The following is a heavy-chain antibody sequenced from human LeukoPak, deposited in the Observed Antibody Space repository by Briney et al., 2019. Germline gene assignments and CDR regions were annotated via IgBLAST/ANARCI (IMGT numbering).Heavy chain of an antibody. CDR3: ARASVSSGYSVY. Sequence: GASVKVSCKASGYSFTSYGISWVREAPGQGLEWMGWISAYNGNTNYAQKLQGRVTMTTDRSTSTAYMELRSLRSDDTAVYYCARASVSSGYSVYWGQGTLVTVSS. CDR2: ISAYNGNT. CDR1: GYSFTSYG. J-gene: IGHJ4*02. V-gene: IGHV1-18*01. D-gene: IGHD3-22*01.